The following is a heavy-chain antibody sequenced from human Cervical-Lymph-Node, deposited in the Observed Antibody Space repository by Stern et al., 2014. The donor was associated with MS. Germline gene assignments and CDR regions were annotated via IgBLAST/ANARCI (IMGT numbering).Heavy chain of an antibody. D-gene: IGHD2-21*01. Sequence: VQLVESGAEVKKPGASVKISCQASGYSFTSYPLHWVRLAPGHGLEWMGSVDPSDGSTSYPQKFQGRVTMTRDTSTSTVYMELSSLRSEDTAVYHCARDGIEVAISGAFDIWGQGTMVTVSS. V-gene: IGHV1-46*01. CDR2: VDPSDGST. J-gene: IGHJ3*02. CDR3: ARDGIEVAISGAFDI. CDR1: GYSFTSYP.